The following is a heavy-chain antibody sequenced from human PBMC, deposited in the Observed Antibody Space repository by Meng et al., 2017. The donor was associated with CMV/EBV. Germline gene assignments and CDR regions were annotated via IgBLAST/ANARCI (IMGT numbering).Heavy chain of an antibody. CDR3: ARGNGYYYDSSGYPLYYYYYGMDV. CDR2: IYCSGST. Sequence: GSLRLSCTVSGGSISSYYWSWIRQPPGKGLEWIGYIYCSGSTNYNPSLKSRVTISVDTSKNQFSLKLSSVTAADTAVYYCARGNGYYYDSSGYPLYYYYYGMDVWGQGTTVTVSS. V-gene: IGHV4-59*01. CDR1: GGSISSYY. D-gene: IGHD3-22*01. J-gene: IGHJ6*02.